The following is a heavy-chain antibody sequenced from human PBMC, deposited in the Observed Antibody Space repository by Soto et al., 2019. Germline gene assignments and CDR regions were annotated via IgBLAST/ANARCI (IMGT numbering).Heavy chain of an antibody. V-gene: IGHV3-7*01. D-gene: IGHD5-18*01. CDR3: ARNRRYSYGSGTFDY. CDR2: IKQDGSEK. Sequence: LRLSCAASGFTVSSYWMSWVRQSPWKGLEWVANIKQDGSEKYYVDSVKGRFTISRDNAKNSLYLQMNSLRAEDTAVYYCARNRRYSYGSGTFDYWGQGTLVTVSS. CDR1: GFTVSSYW. J-gene: IGHJ4*02.